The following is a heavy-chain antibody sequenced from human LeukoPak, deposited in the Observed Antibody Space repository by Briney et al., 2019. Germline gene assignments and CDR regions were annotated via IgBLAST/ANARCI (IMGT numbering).Heavy chain of an antibody. CDR3: AAVYSSSWDY. Sequence: PGGSLRLSCAASGFTFSSYWMSWVRQAPGKGLEWVANIKQDGSEKYYVDSVKGRFTISRDNSKNTLYLQMNSLRAEDTAVYYCAAVYSSSWDYWGQGTLVTVSS. D-gene: IGHD6-13*01. V-gene: IGHV3-7*03. CDR1: GFTFSSYW. J-gene: IGHJ4*02. CDR2: IKQDGSEK.